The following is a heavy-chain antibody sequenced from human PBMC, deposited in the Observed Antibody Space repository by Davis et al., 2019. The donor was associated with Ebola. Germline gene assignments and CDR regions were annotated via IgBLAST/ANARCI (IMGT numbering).Heavy chain of an antibody. Sequence: MPSETLSLTCAVYGGSFSGYYWSWIRQPPGKGLEWIGEINHSGSTNYNPSLKSRVTISVDTSKNQFSLRLRSVTAADTAAYYCARLDGSGSYLSYYGMDVWGKGTTVTVSS. CDR2: INHSGST. D-gene: IGHD3-10*01. CDR3: ARLDGSGSYLSYYGMDV. J-gene: IGHJ6*04. CDR1: GGSFSGYY. V-gene: IGHV4-34*01.